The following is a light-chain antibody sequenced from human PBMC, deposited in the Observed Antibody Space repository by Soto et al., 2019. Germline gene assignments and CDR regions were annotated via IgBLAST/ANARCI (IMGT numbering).Light chain of an antibody. J-gene: IGKJ5*01. Sequence: ESVLTQSRGTLSLAPGERATLPRRSSQSVSHGYFAWFQQKPGRAPRLLIYGVSTRATGIPDRFSGSGSGTDFTLTISRLEPEEFAVYYCQQYASSPITFGQGTRLEIK. CDR3: QQYASSPIT. V-gene: IGKV3-20*01. CDR1: QSVSHGY. CDR2: GVS.